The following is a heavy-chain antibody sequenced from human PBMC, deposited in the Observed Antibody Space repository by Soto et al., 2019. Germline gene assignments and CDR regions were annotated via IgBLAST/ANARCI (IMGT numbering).Heavy chain of an antibody. CDR3: ATIPKPSYYDTRPPYFFDY. D-gene: IGHD3-22*01. Sequence: QVQLVQSRAEVKKPGSSVKASCKASGGTFSTYAFSWVRQAPGQGLEWMGGIIPIFGTTNYAQKFQGRVTITADESTSTAYMELSSLRSEDTAVYYCATIPKPSYYDTRPPYFFDYWGQGTLVTVSS. V-gene: IGHV1-69*01. CDR1: GGTFSTYA. CDR2: IIPIFGTT. J-gene: IGHJ4*02.